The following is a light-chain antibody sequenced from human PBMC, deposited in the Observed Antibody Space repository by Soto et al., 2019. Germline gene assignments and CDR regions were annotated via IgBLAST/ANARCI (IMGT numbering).Light chain of an antibody. CDR3: QQYHRYPVT. Sequence: DIQMTQSPSTLSASVGDRVTITCRASQSISSWLAWYQQKPGKPPNLLIYKASNLESGVPSRFSGSGSGTEFTLTTSSLQPDDFPTYYCQQYHRYPVTFGQGTRLEIK. CDR2: KAS. J-gene: IGKJ5*01. V-gene: IGKV1-5*03. CDR1: QSISSW.